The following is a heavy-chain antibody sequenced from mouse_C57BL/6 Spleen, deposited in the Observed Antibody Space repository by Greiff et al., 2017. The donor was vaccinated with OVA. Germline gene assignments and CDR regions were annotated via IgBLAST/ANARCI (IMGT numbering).Heavy chain of an antibody. CDR2: IYPGDGDT. CDR1: GYAFSSSW. D-gene: IGHD3-3*01. J-gene: IGHJ4*01. V-gene: IGHV1-82*01. CDR3: AREGGTGYYAMDY. Sequence: QVQLKESGPELVKPGASVKISCKASGYAFSSSWMNWVKQRPGKGLEWIGRIYPGDGDTNYNGKFKGRATLTADKSSSTAYMQLSSLTSEDSAVYFCAREGGTGYYAMDYWGQGTSVTVSS.